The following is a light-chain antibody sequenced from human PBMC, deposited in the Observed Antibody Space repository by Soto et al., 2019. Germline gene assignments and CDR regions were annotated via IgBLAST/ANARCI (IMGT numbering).Light chain of an antibody. CDR2: AAS. J-gene: IGKJ1*01. CDR3: QQYNPYSRT. V-gene: IGKV1-5*01. CDR1: QSIGSW. Sequence: DIQMTQSPSTLSASVGDRVTITCRASQSIGSWLAWYQQKPGKAPNLRIYAASSLQSGVPSRFSGSGSGTDFTLTISSLQRDDFATYYCQQYNPYSRTFGQGTKVDIK.